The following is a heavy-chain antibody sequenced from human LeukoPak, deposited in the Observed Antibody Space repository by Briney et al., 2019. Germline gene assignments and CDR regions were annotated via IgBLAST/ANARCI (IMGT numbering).Heavy chain of an antibody. V-gene: IGHV3-30*04. CDR1: GFTFSSYA. CDR2: ISYDGSNK. D-gene: IGHD3-10*01. J-gene: IGHJ4*02. Sequence: SGGSLRLSCAASGFTFSSYAMHWVRQAPGKGLEWVAVISYDGSNKYYTDSVKGRFTISRDNSKNTLYLQMNSLRAEDTAVYYCAKDALHYYGSGSYDYWGQGTLVTVSS. CDR3: AKDALHYYGSGSYDY.